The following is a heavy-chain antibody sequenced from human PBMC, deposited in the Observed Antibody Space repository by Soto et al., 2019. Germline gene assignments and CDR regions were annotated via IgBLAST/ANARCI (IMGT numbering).Heavy chain of an antibody. CDR3: ARDKRQRTFDI. CDR2: ISSSSSYI. J-gene: IGHJ3*02. CDR1: GFTFSSYS. Sequence: GGSLRLSCAASGFTFSSYSMSWVRQAPGKGLEWVSSISSSSSYIYYADSVKGRFTISRDNAKNSLYLQMNSLRAEDTAVYYCARDKRQRTFDIWGQGTMVTVSS. V-gene: IGHV3-21*01.